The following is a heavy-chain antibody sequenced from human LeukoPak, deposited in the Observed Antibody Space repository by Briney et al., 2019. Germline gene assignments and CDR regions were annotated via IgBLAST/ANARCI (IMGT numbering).Heavy chain of an antibody. J-gene: IGHJ4*02. CDR1: GFTFSSYW. CDR3: ARAPYDSSGYYYSA. Sequence: PGGSLRLSCAASGFTFSSYWMSWVRQAPGKGLEWVANIKQDGSEKYYVDSVKGRFTISRDNAKNSLYLQMNSLRAEDTAVYYCARAPYDSSGYYYSAWGQGTLVTVSS. CDR2: IKQDGSEK. D-gene: IGHD3-22*01. V-gene: IGHV3-7*01.